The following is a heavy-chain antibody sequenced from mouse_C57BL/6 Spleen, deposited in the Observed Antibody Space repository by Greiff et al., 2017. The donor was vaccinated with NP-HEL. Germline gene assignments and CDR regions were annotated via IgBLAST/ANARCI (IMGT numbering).Heavy chain of an antibody. CDR3: ARNWGDYDYDEDAMDY. CDR2: IWSGGST. D-gene: IGHD2-4*01. Sequence: QVQLKESGPGLVQPSQSLSITCTVSGFSLTSYGVHWVRQSPGKGLEWLGVIWSGGSTDYNAAFISRLSISKDNSKSQVFFKMNSLQADDTAIYYCARNWGDYDYDEDAMDYWGQGTSVTVSS. CDR1: GFSLTSYG. J-gene: IGHJ4*01. V-gene: IGHV2-2*01.